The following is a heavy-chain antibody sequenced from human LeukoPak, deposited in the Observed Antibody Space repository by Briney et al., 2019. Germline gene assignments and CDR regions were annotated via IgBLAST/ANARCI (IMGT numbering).Heavy chain of an antibody. Sequence: ASVKVSCKASGYTVTGYYMHWVRQAPGQGLEWMGWINPNSGGTNYAQKFQGRVTMTRDTSISTAYMELSRLRSDDTAVYYCARVEMATKPPDYWGQGTLVTVSS. J-gene: IGHJ4*02. V-gene: IGHV1-2*02. D-gene: IGHD5-24*01. CDR1: GYTVTGYY. CDR3: ARVEMATKPPDY. CDR2: INPNSGGT.